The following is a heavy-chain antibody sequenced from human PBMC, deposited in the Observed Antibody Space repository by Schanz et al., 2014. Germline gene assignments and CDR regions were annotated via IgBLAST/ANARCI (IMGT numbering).Heavy chain of an antibody. CDR3: ARARYTGYDCSGY. D-gene: IGHD5-12*01. Sequence: QVQLVQSGAQVKKPGASVKVSCKASGHPFTAYYMHWVRQAPGQGLEWMGWINPNSGETNYEQKFKGRVTLTSETSISTAFMELSGLTSDDTATYFCARARYTGYDCSGYWGQGTLLIVSS. CDR1: GHPFTAYY. J-gene: IGHJ4*02. CDR2: INPNSGET. V-gene: IGHV1-2*02.